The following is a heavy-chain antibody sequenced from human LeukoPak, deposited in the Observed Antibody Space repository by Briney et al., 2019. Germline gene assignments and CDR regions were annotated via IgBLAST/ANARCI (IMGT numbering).Heavy chain of an antibody. D-gene: IGHD3-3*01. CDR3: ARNFGVATFDY. J-gene: IGHJ4*02. CDR2: INHSGST. V-gene: IGHV4-34*01. Sequence: KTSETLSLTCAVYGGSFSGYYWSWIRQPPGKGLEWIGEINHSGSTNYNPSFKSRVTISVDTSKNQFSLKLSSVTAADTAVYYCARNFGVATFDYWGQGTLVTVSS. CDR1: GGSFSGYY.